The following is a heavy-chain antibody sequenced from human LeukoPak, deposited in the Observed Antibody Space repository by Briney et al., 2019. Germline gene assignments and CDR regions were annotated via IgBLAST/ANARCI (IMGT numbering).Heavy chain of an antibody. CDR3: AKRNHLNDIGAFDI. Sequence: GGSLRLSCAASGFTFTSYAMSWVRQAPGKGLEWVSAISGSGGSTYYADSVKGRFTISRDNSKSTLHPQMNSLRAEDTAVYYCAKRNHLNDIGAFDIWGQGTMVTVSS. CDR2: ISGSGGST. CDR1: GFTFTSYA. D-gene: IGHD3-9*01. V-gene: IGHV3-23*01. J-gene: IGHJ3*02.